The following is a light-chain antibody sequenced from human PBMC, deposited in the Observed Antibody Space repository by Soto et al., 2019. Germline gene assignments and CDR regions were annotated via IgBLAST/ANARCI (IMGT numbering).Light chain of an antibody. Sequence: EIVLTQSPATLSLSPGERATLSCRASQSVGSYLAWYQQKPGQAPRLIIYETSNRATGIPARFTGSGSGTDFTLTISSLEPEDFAIYYCQQRSNFGPGTTVDIK. V-gene: IGKV3-11*01. J-gene: IGKJ3*01. CDR1: QSVGSY. CDR3: QQRSN. CDR2: ETS.